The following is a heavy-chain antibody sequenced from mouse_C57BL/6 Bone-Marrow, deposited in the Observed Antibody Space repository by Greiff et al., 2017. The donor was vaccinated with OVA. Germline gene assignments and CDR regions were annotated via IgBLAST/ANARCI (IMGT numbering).Heavy chain of an antibody. D-gene: IGHD1-1*01. CDR3: ARNYGSSYWYFDV. CDR2: IDPANGNT. CDR1: GFNIKNNY. V-gene: IGHV14-3*01. J-gene: IGHJ1*03. Sequence: EVQLQQSVAELVRPGASVTLSCTASGFNIKNNYMHWVKQRPEQGLEWIGRIDPANGNTKYAPKFQGKATITADTSSNTAYLQLSSLTSEDTAIYYCARNYGSSYWYFDVWGTGTTVTVSS.